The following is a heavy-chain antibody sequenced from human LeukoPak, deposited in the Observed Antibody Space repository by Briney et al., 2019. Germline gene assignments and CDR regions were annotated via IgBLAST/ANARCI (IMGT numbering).Heavy chain of an antibody. CDR2: IYPRDGST. CDR3: ARDQEGFDY. J-gene: IGHJ4*02. Sequence: ASVKVSCKVSGYSFTSDYIHWVRQAPGQGLEWMGMIYPRDGSTSYAQRFQDRVTVTRDTSTSTVHMELSGLRSEDTAVYYCARDQEGFDYWGQGTLVTVSS. V-gene: IGHV1-46*01. CDR1: GYSFTSDY.